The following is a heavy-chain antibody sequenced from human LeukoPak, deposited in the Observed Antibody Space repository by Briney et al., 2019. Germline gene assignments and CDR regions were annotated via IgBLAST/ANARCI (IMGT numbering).Heavy chain of an antibody. D-gene: IGHD5-18*01. Sequence: SQTLSLTCTVSGGSISSGDYYWSWIRQPPGKGLEWIGYIYYSGSTYYNPSLKSRVTISVDTSKNQFSLKLSSVTAADTAVYYCAREVRGYSHGYFDYWGQGTLVTVSS. CDR3: AREVRGYSHGYFDY. J-gene: IGHJ4*02. CDR1: GGSISSGDYY. CDR2: IYYSGST. V-gene: IGHV4-30-4*01.